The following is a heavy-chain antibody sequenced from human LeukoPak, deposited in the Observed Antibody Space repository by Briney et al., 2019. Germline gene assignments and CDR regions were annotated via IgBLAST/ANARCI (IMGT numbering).Heavy chain of an antibody. D-gene: IGHD3-10*01. CDR1: GFTFSNFA. V-gene: IGHV3-23*01. J-gene: IGHJ4*02. Sequence: GGSLRLSCTGSGFTFSNFAMSWVRQAPGKGLEWVSSISGTGGSTYYADSLKGRITISRDNSKNTLFLRMSSLRAADTAVYYCAKAFTGFGSHYLFDYWGQGILVTVSS. CDR2: ISGTGGST. CDR3: AKAFTGFGSHYLFDY.